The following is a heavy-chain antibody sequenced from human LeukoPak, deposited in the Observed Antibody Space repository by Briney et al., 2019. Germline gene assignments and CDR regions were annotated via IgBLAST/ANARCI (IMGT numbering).Heavy chain of an antibody. J-gene: IGHJ4*02. CDR2: VSGSGDNT. V-gene: IGHV3-23*01. CDR3: AKDRSSSWYFDY. D-gene: IGHD6-13*01. CDR1: GLTFSSYA. Sequence: GGSLRLSCAASGLTFSSYAMSWVRQGPGKGLEWVAAVSGSGDNTYYADSVKGRLTISRDNSRNTLYLQMNSLRGEDTAVYYCAKDRSSSWYFDYWGQGTLVTVSS.